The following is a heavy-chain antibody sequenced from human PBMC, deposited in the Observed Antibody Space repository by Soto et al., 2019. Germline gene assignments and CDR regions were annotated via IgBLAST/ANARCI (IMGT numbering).Heavy chain of an antibody. Sequence: QVQLVQSGAEVKKPGASVQVSCKPSGYTLTSYDINWVRKSTGQGLEWMGWMNPNSGNTGYAQKFQGRITMTRNTSISTAYMELSSLRSEDTAVYYGAREGVRGMDVWGQGTTVTVSS. CDR3: AREGVRGMDV. J-gene: IGHJ6*02. D-gene: IGHD3-16*01. V-gene: IGHV1-8*01. CDR2: MNPNSGNT. CDR1: GYTLTSYD.